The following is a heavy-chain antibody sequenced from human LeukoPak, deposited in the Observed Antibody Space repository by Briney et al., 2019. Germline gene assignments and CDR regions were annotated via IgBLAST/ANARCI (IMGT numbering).Heavy chain of an antibody. V-gene: IGHV1-8*03. CDR1: GYTFTSYD. Sequence: PAASVKVSCKASGYTFTSYDINWVRQAPGQGLEWMGWMNPNSGNTGCAQKFQGRVTITRNTSISTAYMELSSLRSEDTAVYYCARGIFNGVPCYYYYMDVWGKGTTVTVSS. CDR2: MNPNSGNT. J-gene: IGHJ6*03. CDR3: ARGIFNGVPCYYYYMDV. D-gene: IGHD2-8*01.